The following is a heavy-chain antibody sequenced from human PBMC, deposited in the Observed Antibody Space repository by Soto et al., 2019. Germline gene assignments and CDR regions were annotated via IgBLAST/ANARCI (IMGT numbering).Heavy chain of an antibody. CDR1: GYTFTSYK. CDR3: ARLYSDGSGFYYCEFDD. J-gene: IGHJ4*02. CDR2: INPHNGKT. D-gene: IGHD3-22*01. V-gene: IGHV1-18*01. Sequence: GASVKVSCKASGYTFTSYKISWLRQAPGQGLEWMGWINPHNGKTDYAQKVQDRVTLTADTSTSTAYMELRSVTSDDTAVYYCARLYSDGSGFYYCEFDDWGQGTMVTVSS.